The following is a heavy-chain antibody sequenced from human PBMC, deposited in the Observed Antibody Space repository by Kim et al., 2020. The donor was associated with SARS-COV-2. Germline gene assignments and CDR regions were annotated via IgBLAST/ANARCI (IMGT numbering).Heavy chain of an antibody. CDR2: IYPGDSDT. Sequence: GESLKISCKGSGHSFTSYWIGWVRQMPGKGLEWMGIIYPGDSDTRYSPSFQGQVTISADKSISTAYLQWSSLKASDTAMYYCARRAVTTWNYFDYWGQGTLVTVSS. CDR3: ARRAVTTWNYFDY. D-gene: IGHD4-17*01. J-gene: IGHJ4*02. CDR1: GHSFTSYW. V-gene: IGHV5-51*01.